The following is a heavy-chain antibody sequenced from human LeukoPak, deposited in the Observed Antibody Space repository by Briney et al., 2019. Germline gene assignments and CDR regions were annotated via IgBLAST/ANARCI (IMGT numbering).Heavy chain of an antibody. V-gene: IGHV1-2*02. CDR1: GYTFTGYY. J-gene: IGHJ4*02. CDR2: INPKSGDT. Sequence: ASVKVSCQASGYTFTGYYIHWVRQAPGQGLEWMGWINPKSGDTDSAQKFQGRVTMTRDTSISTAYMELSRLRSDDTAVYYCASLYYDSSGCFDYWGQGTLVTVSS. D-gene: IGHD3-22*01. CDR3: ASLYYDSSGCFDY.